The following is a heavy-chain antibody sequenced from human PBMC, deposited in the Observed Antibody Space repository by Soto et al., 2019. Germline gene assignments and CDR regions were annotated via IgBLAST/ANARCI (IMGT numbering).Heavy chain of an antibody. J-gene: IGHJ4*02. D-gene: IGHD4-17*01. CDR2: MNPNSDNT. Sequence: QVQLVQSGAEVKRPGASVKVSCKASGYTFTNYDINWVRQAAGQGLEWMGWMNPNSDNTGYAQNFQGRVTMTRNTSISTAYMELSSLRSEDTAVYYCVRGDDYGDYHSDYWGQGTLVTVSS. V-gene: IGHV1-8*01. CDR1: GYTFTNYD. CDR3: VRGDDYGDYHSDY.